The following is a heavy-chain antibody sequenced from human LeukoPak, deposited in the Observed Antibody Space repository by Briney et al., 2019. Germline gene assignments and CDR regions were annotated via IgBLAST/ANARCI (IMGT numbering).Heavy chain of an antibody. CDR1: GFTFGSRA. J-gene: IGHJ4*02. Sequence: GGSLRLSCAASGFTFGSRAMHWVRQAPGTGLEWITVMSHDETTIYYADSVKGRFTISRDNSMNTLYLQMNSLRSEDTAIYYCARDRSYFGGTRGLDSWGQGTLVTVSS. CDR2: MSHDETTI. V-gene: IGHV3-30*04. CDR3: ARDRSYFGGTRGLDS. D-gene: IGHD3-16*01.